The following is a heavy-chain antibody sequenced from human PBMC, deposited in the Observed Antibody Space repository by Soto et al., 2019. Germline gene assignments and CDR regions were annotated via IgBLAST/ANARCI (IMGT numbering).Heavy chain of an antibody. D-gene: IGHD3-9*01. CDR3: ARRKYDILTGYTYFDY. Sequence: SETLSLTCTISGGSISSYYWSWIRQPPGKGLEWIGYIYYSGSTNYNPSLKSRVTISVDTSKNQFSLKLSSVTAADTAVYYCARRKYDILTGYTYFDYWGQGILVTVSS. CDR1: GGSISSYY. CDR2: IYYSGST. J-gene: IGHJ4*02. V-gene: IGHV4-59*08.